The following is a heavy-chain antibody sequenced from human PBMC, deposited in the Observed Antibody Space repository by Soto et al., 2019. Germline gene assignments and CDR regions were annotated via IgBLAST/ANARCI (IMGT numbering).Heavy chain of an antibody. CDR1: GYTFTSYG. V-gene: IGHV1-18*01. Sequence: ASVKVSCKASGYTFTSYGISWVRQAPGQGLEWMGWISAYNGNTNYAQKLQGRVTMTTDTSTSTAYMELRSLRSDDTAVYYCARDRAPPNWNPQLAFDIWGQGTMVTVSS. D-gene: IGHD1-1*01. CDR2: ISAYNGNT. CDR3: ARDRAPPNWNPQLAFDI. J-gene: IGHJ3*02.